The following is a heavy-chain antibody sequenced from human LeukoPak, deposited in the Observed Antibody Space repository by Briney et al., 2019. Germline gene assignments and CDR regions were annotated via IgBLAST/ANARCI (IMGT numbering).Heavy chain of an antibody. V-gene: IGHV4-39*07. CDR2: INHSGST. D-gene: IGHD4-17*01. Sequence: SETLSLTCTVSGGSISSSSYYWGWIRQPPGKGLEWIGEINHSGSTNYNPSLKSRVTISVDTSKNQFSLKLSSVTAADTAVYYCASSRYGYGHRLRADYYYYMDVWGKGTTVTVSS. CDR3: ASSRYGYGHRLRADYYYYMDV. CDR1: GGSISSSSYY. J-gene: IGHJ6*03.